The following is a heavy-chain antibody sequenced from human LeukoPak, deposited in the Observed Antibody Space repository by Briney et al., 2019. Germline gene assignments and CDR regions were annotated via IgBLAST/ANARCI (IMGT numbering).Heavy chain of an antibody. Sequence: GGSLRPSCAASGFTFDDYTMHWVRQAPGKGLEWVSLISWDGGSTYYADSVKGRFTISRDNSKNSLYPQMNSLRTEDTALYYCAKDDSGSYYGDAFDIWGQGTMVAVSS. CDR3: AKDDSGSYYGDAFDI. CDR2: ISWDGGST. D-gene: IGHD1-26*01. J-gene: IGHJ3*02. V-gene: IGHV3-43*01. CDR1: GFTFDDYT.